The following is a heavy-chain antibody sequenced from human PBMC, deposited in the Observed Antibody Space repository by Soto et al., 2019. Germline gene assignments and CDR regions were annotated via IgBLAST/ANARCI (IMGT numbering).Heavy chain of an antibody. CDR3: ATTQAAMTYYYGMDV. CDR1: GGTFSSYG. J-gene: IGHJ6*02. Sequence: QVQLVQSGAEVKKPGSSVKVSCKASGGTFSSYGTSWVRQAPGQGLEWMGGIIPIFGTANYAQKFQGRVKITADESTSTAYMALSSLRSEDTAVYYCATTQAAMTYYYGMDVWGQGTTVTVSS. D-gene: IGHD2-2*01. CDR2: IIPIFGTA. V-gene: IGHV1-69*12.